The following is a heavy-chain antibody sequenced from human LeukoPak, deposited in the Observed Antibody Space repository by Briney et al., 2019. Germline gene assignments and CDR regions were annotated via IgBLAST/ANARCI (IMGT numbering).Heavy chain of an antibody. D-gene: IGHD3/OR15-3a*01. J-gene: IGHJ5*02. V-gene: IGHV3-15*01. CDR1: KFTFRDAW. CDR3: TTHYDVLTGYYRADWFDP. CDR2: VKSKVDGETT. Sequence: GGSLRLSCVGSKFTFRDAWMSWVRQAPGKGLEWVGRVKSKVDGETTDYASSVKGRFTVSRDDSKNMVFLQMNSLQTEDTAVYFCTTHYDVLTGYYRADWFDPWGQGTLVTVSS.